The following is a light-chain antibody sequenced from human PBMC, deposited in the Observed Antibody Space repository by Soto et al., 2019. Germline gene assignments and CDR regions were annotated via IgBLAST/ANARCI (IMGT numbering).Light chain of an antibody. J-gene: IGLJ3*02. CDR3: QSYDSSLGGSGV. V-gene: IGLV1-40*01. CDR1: SSNIGAGYD. CDR2: GNS. Sequence: QSVLTQPPSVSGAPGQRVTISCTGSSSNIGAGYDVHWYQQLPGTAPKLLIYGNSNRPSGVPDRFSGSKSGTSASLAITGLGAGDEADYYCQSYDSSLGGSGVFGGGTKLTVL.